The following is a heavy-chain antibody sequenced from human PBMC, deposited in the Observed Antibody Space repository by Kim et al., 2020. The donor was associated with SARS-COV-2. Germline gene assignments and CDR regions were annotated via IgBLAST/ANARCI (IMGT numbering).Heavy chain of an antibody. CDR1: GGSISSSSYY. V-gene: IGHV4-39*07. D-gene: IGHD2-21*02. CDR2: IYYSGST. J-gene: IGHJ4*02. CDR3: ARVRGDIVVVTAQAPFDY. Sequence: SETLSLTCTVSGGSISSSSYYWGWIRQPPGKGLEWIGSIYYSGSTYYNPSLKSRVTISVDTSKNQFSLKLSSVTAADTAVYYCARVRGDIVVVTAQAPFDYWGQGTLVTVSS.